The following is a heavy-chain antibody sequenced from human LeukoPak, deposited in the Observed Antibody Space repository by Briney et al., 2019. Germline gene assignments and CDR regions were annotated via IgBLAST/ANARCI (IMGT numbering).Heavy chain of an antibody. J-gene: IGHJ4*02. CDR1: GFNFDHYT. Sequence: GGSLRLSCAASGFNFDHYTMHWVRQAPGKGLEWVSLFSWNGINTHYADSVKGRFTISRDNSKNTLYLQMNSLRAEDTAVYYCAKSYGSGSYYNDYWGQGTLVTVSS. V-gene: IGHV3-43*01. D-gene: IGHD3-10*01. CDR3: AKSYGSGSYYNDY. CDR2: FSWNGINT.